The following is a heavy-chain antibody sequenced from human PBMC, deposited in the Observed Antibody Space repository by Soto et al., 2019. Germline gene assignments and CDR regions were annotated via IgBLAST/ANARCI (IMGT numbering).Heavy chain of an antibody. J-gene: IGHJ3*02. D-gene: IGHD3-16*02. V-gene: IGHV3-21*01. CDR2: ISSSSSYI. CDR1: GFTFSSYS. Sequence: PGGSLRLSCAASGFTFSSYSMNWVRQAPGKGLEWGSSISSSSSYIYYADSVKGRFTISRDNAKNSLYLQMNSLRAEDTAVYYCARVYQSYDYVWGSYRPRAHDAFDIWGQGTMVTVS. CDR3: ARVYQSYDYVWGSYRPRAHDAFDI.